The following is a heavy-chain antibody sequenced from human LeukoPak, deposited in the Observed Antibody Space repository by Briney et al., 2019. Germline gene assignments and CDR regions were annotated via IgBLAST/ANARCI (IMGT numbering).Heavy chain of an antibody. J-gene: IGHJ4*02. CDR2: IYNSGRT. CDR1: GGSVSSHH. Sequence: SETLSLTCTVSGGSVSSHHWSWIRQPPGEGLVWIGNIYNSGRTNYNPSLMSRVTISVDTSKNQLSLKLTSVTAADTAVYYCARHGDYGDFADYWGQGTLVTVSS. CDR3: ARHGDYGDFADY. V-gene: IGHV4-59*08. D-gene: IGHD4-17*01.